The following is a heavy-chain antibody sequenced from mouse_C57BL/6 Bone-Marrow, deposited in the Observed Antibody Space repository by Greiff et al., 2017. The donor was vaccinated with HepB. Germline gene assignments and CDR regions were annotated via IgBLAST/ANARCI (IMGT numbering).Heavy chain of an antibody. J-gene: IGHJ3*01. CDR1: GYTFTDYE. CDR2: IDPETGGT. V-gene: IGHV1-15*01. D-gene: IGHD3-2*02. Sequence: QVQLQQSGAELVRPGVSVTLSCKASGYTFTDYEMHWVKQTPVHGLEWIGAIDPETGGTAYNQKFKGKAILTADKSSSTAYMELRSLTSEDSAVYYCTKGAQAWFAYWGQGTLVTVSA. CDR3: TKGAQAWFAY.